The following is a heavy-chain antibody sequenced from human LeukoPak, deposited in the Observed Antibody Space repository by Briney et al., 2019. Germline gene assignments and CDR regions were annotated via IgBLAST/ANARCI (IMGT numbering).Heavy chain of an antibody. CDR1: GGSISSSSYY. Sequence: PSETLSLTCTVSGGSISSSSYYWGWIRQPPGKGLEWIGSIYYSGSTYHNSSLKSRFTISVDTSKNQFSLKLSPVTAADTAVYYCARVLLYSYGYIDYWGRGTLVTVAS. J-gene: IGHJ4*02. CDR2: IYYSGST. CDR3: ARVLLYSYGYIDY. D-gene: IGHD5-18*01. V-gene: IGHV4-39*07.